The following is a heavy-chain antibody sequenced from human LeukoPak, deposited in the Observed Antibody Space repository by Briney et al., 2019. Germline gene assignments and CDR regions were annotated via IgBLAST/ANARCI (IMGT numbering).Heavy chain of an antibody. J-gene: IGHJ4*02. D-gene: IGHD7-27*01. CDR1: GGSISSYY. Sequence: SETLSLTCTDSGGSISSYYWSWIRQPPGKGLEWIGYIYYSGSTNYNPSLKSRVTISVDTSKNQFSLKLSSVTAADTAVYYCARDNWGWGYFDYWGQGTLVTVSS. V-gene: IGHV4-59*01. CDR2: IYYSGST. CDR3: ARDNWGWGYFDY.